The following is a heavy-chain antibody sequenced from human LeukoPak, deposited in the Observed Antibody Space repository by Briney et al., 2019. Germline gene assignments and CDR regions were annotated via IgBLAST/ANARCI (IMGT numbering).Heavy chain of an antibody. J-gene: IGHJ4*02. CDR2: ISGSGGST. CDR1: GFTFSSYA. D-gene: IGHD6-13*01. V-gene: IGHV3-23*01. Sequence: GGSLRLSCAASGFTFSSYAMSWVRQALGKGLEWVSAISGSGGSTYYADSVKGRFTISRDNSKNTLYLQMNSLRAEDTAVYYCAAGGIAAAGTFWGQGTLVTVSS. CDR3: AAGGIAAAGTF.